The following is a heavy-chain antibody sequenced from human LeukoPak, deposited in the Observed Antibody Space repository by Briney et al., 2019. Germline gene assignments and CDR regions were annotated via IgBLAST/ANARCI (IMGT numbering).Heavy chain of an antibody. CDR1: GYSFTSYW. J-gene: IGHJ3*02. V-gene: IGHV5-51*01. CDR3: ARYCSGGSCYSGDAFDI. Sequence: GESLKISCKGSGYSFTSYWIGWVRQMPGKGLEWMGIIYPGDSDTRYSPSFQGQVTISADKSISTAYLQWSSLKASDTAMYYCARYCSGGSCYSGDAFDIWGQGTMVTASS. D-gene: IGHD2-15*01. CDR2: IYPGDSDT.